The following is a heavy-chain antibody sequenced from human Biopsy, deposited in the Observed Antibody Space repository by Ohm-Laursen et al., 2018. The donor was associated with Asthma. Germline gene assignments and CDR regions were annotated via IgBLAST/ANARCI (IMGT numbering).Heavy chain of an antibody. Sequence: SDTLSLTCDVYPGSFSGFFWTWIRQSPGEGLEWIGETNERGVANNNPSLKSRVIISIDTYWNRVSLKLTSVTAADTAVYYCARGPELDVWGQGTTVTVSS. J-gene: IGHJ6*02. CDR3: ARGPELDV. CDR1: PGSFSGFF. CDR2: TNERGVA. V-gene: IGHV4-34*01.